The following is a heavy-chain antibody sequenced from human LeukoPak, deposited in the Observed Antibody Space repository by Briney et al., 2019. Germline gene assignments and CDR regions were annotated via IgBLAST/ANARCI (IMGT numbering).Heavy chain of an antibody. D-gene: IGHD4-23*01. Sequence: PGGSLRLSCAASGFTFGSCWMNWVRQTPGKGLEWVANINQDGSQKFYADSVKGRFTISRDNAKNSLYLQMNSLRAEDTAFYYCAKDDSYGGNSVFDYWGQGTLVTVSS. J-gene: IGHJ4*02. CDR2: INQDGSQK. CDR3: AKDDSYGGNSVFDY. V-gene: IGHV3-7*03. CDR1: GFTFGSCW.